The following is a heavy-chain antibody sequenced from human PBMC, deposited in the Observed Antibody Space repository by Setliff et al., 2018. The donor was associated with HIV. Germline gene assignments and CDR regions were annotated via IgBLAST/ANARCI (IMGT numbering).Heavy chain of an antibody. Sequence: TSETPVPTCTVSGGSISSGSYYWSWIRQPAGKALEWIGRIYTSGSTNYNPSLKSRVAISVDTSKNQFSLKLNSVTAADTAVYYCARDLPDSSGYQFDYWGQGTLVTVSS. D-gene: IGHD3-22*01. CDR2: IYTSGST. CDR3: ARDLPDSSGYQFDY. V-gene: IGHV4-61*02. CDR1: GGSISSGSYY. J-gene: IGHJ4*02.